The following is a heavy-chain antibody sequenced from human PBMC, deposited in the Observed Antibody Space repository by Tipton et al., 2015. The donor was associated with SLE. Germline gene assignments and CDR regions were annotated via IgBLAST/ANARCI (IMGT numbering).Heavy chain of an antibody. CDR1: GGSISSGNYY. D-gene: IGHD4-17*01. CDR2: IYYSGST. CDR3: ARAEDYDPYGMDV. V-gene: IGHV4-61*01. Sequence: TLSLTCTVSGGSISSGNYYWSWIRQPPGKRLEWIGYIYYSGSTNYNPSLKSRVTISVDTSKNQFSLKLSSVTAADTAVYYCARAEDYDPYGMDVWGQGTTVTVSS. J-gene: IGHJ6*02.